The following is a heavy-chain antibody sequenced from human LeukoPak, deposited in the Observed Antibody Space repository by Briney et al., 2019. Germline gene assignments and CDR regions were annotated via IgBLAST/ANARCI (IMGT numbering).Heavy chain of an antibody. V-gene: IGHV3-23*01. CDR2: ISGSGGST. CDR3: ARKGTRYFDWLKDYYYMDV. J-gene: IGHJ6*03. CDR1: GFTFSSYG. Sequence: PGGSLRLSCAASGFTFSSYGMSWVRQAPGKGLEWVSAISGSGGSTYYADSVKGRFTISRDNSKNTLYLQMNSLRAEDTAVYYCARKGTRYFDWLKDYYYMDVWGKGTTVTISS. D-gene: IGHD3-9*01.